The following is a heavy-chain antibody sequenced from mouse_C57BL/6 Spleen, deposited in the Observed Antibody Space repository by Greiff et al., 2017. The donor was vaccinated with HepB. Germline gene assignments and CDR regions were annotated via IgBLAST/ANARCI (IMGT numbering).Heavy chain of an antibody. V-gene: IGHV1-4*01. J-gene: IGHJ1*03. D-gene: IGHD1-1*01. CDR2: INPSSGYT. CDR1: GYTFTSYT. CDR3: ARSHYGSSLWYFDV. Sequence: QVQLQQSGAELARPGASVKMYCKASGYTFTSYTMHWVKQRPGQGLEWIGYINPSSGYTKYNQKFKDKATLTADKSSSTAYMQLSSLTSEDSAVYYCARSHYGSSLWYFDVWGTGTTVTVSS.